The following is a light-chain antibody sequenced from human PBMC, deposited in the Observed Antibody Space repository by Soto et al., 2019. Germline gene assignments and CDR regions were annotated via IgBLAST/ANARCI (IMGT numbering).Light chain of an antibody. CDR1: QSISSSY. CDR2: GAS. V-gene: IGKV3-20*01. Sequence: EIVLTQSPGTLSLSPGERATLSCRASQSISSSYLAWYQQKPGQAPRLLIYGASSRATGIPDRFSGSRSGTDFTLTICRLEPQDFAVYYCQRYGTSLLTFGGGTKVEIK. J-gene: IGKJ4*01. CDR3: QRYGTSLLT.